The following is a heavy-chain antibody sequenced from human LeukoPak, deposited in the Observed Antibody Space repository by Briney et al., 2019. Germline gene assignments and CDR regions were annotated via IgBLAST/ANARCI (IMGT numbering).Heavy chain of an antibody. V-gene: IGHV4-34*01. Sequence: SETLSLTCAVYGGSFSGYYWSWIRQPPGKGLEWIGEINHSGSTNYNPSLKSRVTISVDTSKNQFSLKLSSVTAADTAVYYCARVVVPAAIVGYWGQGTLVTVSS. J-gene: IGHJ4*02. CDR3: ARVVVPAAIVGY. D-gene: IGHD2-2*02. CDR2: INHSGST. CDR1: GGSFSGYY.